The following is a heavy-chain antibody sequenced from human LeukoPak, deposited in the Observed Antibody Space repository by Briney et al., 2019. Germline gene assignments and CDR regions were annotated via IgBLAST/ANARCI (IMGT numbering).Heavy chain of an antibody. D-gene: IGHD2-2*01. CDR1: GFTFSSYS. V-gene: IGHV3-21*01. J-gene: IGHJ3*01. Sequence: PGGSLRLSCAASGFTFSSYSMNWVRQAPGKGLEWVSSISSSSSYIYYADSVKGRFTISRDNAKNSLYLQMNSLRAEDTAVYYCASPPTLIYCSSTSCLGNWGQGTMVTVSS. CDR2: ISSSSSYI. CDR3: ASPPTLIYCSSTSCLGN.